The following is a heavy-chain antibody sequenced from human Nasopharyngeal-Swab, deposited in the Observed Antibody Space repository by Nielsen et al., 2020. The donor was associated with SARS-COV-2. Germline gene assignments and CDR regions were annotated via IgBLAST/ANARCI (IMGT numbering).Heavy chain of an antibody. Sequence: GSLRLSCAASGFTFSSYAMSWVRRAPGKGLEWVSIISGSGDTTYYADSVNDRFTISRDNSKNTLYLQMNSLRVEDTAVYYCAKAPYLRGLDVWGQGTTVTVSS. V-gene: IGHV3-23*01. J-gene: IGHJ6*02. CDR2: ISGSGDTT. CDR1: GFTFSSYA. D-gene: IGHD2-21*01. CDR3: AKAPYLRGLDV.